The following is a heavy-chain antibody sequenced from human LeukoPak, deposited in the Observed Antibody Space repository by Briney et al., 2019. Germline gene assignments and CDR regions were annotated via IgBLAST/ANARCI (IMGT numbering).Heavy chain of an antibody. V-gene: IGHV4-39*01. D-gene: IGHD2-2*02. CDR2: IYYSGST. J-gene: IGHJ4*02. CDR1: GGSISSSSYY. Sequence: PSETLSLTCTVSGGSISSSSYYWGWIRQPPGKGLEWIGSIYYSGSTYYNPSLKSRVTISVDTSKNQFSLKLSSVTAADTAVYYCARRYCSSTSCYRTDCWGQGTLVTVSS. CDR3: ARRYCSSTSCYRTDC.